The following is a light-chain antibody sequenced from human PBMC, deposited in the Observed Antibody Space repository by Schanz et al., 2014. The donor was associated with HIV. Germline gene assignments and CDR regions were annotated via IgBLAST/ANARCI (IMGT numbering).Light chain of an antibody. J-gene: IGKJ4*01. Sequence: EIVLTQFPGSLSLSPGGRATLSCGASQRLSSSYLAWYQQKRDQPPRLVIYATSTRAAGIPDRFSGTGSGTDFTLTISRLEPEDFAVYFCQYFGNSGGTFGGGTKVEIK. V-gene: IGKV3-20*01. CDR2: ATS. CDR3: QYFGNSGGT. CDR1: QRLSSSY.